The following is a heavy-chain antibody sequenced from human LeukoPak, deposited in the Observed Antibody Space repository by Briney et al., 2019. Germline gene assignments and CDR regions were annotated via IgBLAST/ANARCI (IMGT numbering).Heavy chain of an antibody. D-gene: IGHD6-6*01. J-gene: IGHJ5*02. CDR3: ARDRSSSPAGGIDP. CDR1: GGSFSGYY. V-gene: IGHV4-34*01. Sequence: PSETLSLTCAVYGGSFSGYYWSWIRQPPGKGLEWIGEINHSGSTNYNPSLKSRVTISVDTSKNQFSLKLSSVTVADTAVYYCARDRSSSPAGGIDPWGQGTLVTVSS. CDR2: INHSGST.